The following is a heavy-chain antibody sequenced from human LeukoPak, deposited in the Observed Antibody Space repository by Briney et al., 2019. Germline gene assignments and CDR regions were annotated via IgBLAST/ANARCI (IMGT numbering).Heavy chain of an antibody. J-gene: IGHJ6*03. CDR1: GYTFTGYY. Sequence: ASVKVSCKASGYTFTGYYMRWVRQAPGQGLEWMGIISPSGGSTSYAQKFQGRVTMTRNTSISTAYMELSSLRSEDTAVYYCARGRAGYYGSGSYVHYYYYMDVWGKGTTVTISS. D-gene: IGHD3-10*01. CDR3: ARGRAGYYGSGSYVHYYYYMDV. CDR2: ISPSGGST. V-gene: IGHV1-46*01.